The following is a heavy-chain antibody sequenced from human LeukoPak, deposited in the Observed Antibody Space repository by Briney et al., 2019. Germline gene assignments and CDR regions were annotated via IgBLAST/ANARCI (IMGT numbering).Heavy chain of an antibody. CDR3: ARAYYYGSGSFYYYYGMDV. V-gene: IGHV4-34*01. Sequence: SETLSLTCAVYGGSFSGYYWSWIRQPPGKGLEWIGEINHSGSTNYNPSLKSRVTISVDTSKNQFSLKLSSVTAADTAVYYWARAYYYGSGSFYYYYGMDVWGQGTTVTVSS. CDR2: INHSGST. D-gene: IGHD3-10*01. CDR1: GGSFSGYY. J-gene: IGHJ6*02.